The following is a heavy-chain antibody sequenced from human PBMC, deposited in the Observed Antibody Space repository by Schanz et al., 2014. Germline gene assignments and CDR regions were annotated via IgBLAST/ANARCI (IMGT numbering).Heavy chain of an antibody. CDR1: GFTLSSYA. V-gene: IGHV3-30-3*01. D-gene: IGHD3-9*01. J-gene: IGHJ4*02. Sequence: QLVGSGGGLIQPGGSLRLSCAAYGFTLSSYAMHWVRQAPGKGLEWVAVISYDGSNKYYADSVKGRFTISRDNSKNTLYLQMNTLRAEDTAVYYCAKQIHYDILTVTRNWGQGTLVTVSS. CDR2: ISYDGSNK. CDR3: AKQIHYDILTVTRN.